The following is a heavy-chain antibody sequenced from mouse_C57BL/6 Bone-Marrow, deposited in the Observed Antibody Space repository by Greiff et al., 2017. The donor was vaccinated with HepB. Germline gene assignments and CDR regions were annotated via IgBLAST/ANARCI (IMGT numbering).Heavy chain of an antibody. V-gene: IGHV5-16*01. CDR1: GFTFSDYY. CDR3: ARGDYGGPWFAY. CDR2: INYDGSST. Sequence: EVKLVESEGGLVQPGSSMKLSCTASGFTFSDYYMAWVRQVPEKGLEWVANINYDGSSTYYLDSLKSRFIISRDNAKKILYLQMSSLKSEDTATYYCARGDYGGPWFAYWGQGTLVTVSA. D-gene: IGHD1-1*01. J-gene: IGHJ3*01.